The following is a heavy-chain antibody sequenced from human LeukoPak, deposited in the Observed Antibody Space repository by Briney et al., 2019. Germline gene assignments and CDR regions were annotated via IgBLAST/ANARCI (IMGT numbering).Heavy chain of an antibody. J-gene: IGHJ4*02. V-gene: IGHV1-8*02. Sequence: ASVKVSCKASGYTFTSYDINWVRQATGRGLEWMGWMNPNSGNTGYAQKLQGRVTMTTDTSTSTAYMELRSLRSDDTAVYYCARGIGSYFDYWGQGTLVTVSS. D-gene: IGHD5/OR15-5a*01. CDR3: ARGIGSYFDY. CDR2: MNPNSGNT. CDR1: GYTFTSYD.